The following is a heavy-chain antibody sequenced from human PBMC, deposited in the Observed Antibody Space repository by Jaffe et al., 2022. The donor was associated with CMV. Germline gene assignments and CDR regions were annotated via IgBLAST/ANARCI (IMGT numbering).Heavy chain of an antibody. J-gene: IGHJ6*02. D-gene: IGHD2-2*01. Sequence: EVQLVESGGGLVQPGGSLRLSCAASGFTFSSYSMNWVRQAPGKGLEWVSYISSSSSTIYYADSVKGRFTISRDNAKNSLYLQMNSLRDEDTAVYYCARDAPGIVVVPAAILDGDGPPYYYYGMDVWGQGTTVTVSS. CDR2: ISSSSSTI. V-gene: IGHV3-48*02. CDR3: ARDAPGIVVVPAAILDGDGPPYYYYGMDV. CDR1: GFTFSSYS.